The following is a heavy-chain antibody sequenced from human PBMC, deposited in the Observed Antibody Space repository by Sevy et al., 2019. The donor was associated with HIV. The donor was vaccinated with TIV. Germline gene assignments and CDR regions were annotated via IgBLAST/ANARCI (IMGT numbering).Heavy chain of an antibody. D-gene: IGHD1-26*01. CDR3: ARDTYSAGGNAFDI. CDR2: IWYDGSSK. V-gene: IGHV3-33*01. Sequence: GGSLRLSCAASGFTFSSYGMHWVRQAPGKGLEWVAVIWYDGSSKYYADSVKGRFTISRDNSKNTLYLQMNSLRAEDTAVYYCARDTYSAGGNAFDIWGQGTMVTVSS. J-gene: IGHJ3*02. CDR1: GFTFSSYG.